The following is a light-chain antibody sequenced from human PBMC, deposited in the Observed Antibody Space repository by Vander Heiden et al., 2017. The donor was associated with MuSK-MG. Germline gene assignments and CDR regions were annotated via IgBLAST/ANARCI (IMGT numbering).Light chain of an antibody. Sequence: QSVLPQPPSVSGAPGRRVTISFTGSSSNIGAGYDVRWYQQLPGTAPKLLIYGNSNRPSGVPDRFSGSKSGTSASLAITGLQAEDEADYYCQSYDSSLSGWVFGGGTKLTVL. V-gene: IGLV1-40*01. CDR1: SSNIGAGYD. J-gene: IGLJ3*02. CDR3: QSYDSSLSGWV. CDR2: GNS.